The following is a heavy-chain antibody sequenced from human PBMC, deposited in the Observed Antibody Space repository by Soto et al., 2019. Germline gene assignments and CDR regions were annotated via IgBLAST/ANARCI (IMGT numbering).Heavy chain of an antibody. Sequence: ETLSVTCTVSVGSTSSYYWSWIRQPPGKGLEWIGYIYYSGSTNYNPSLKSRVTISVDTSKNQFSLKLSSVTAADTAVYYCARARVSLIYYFDYWGQGTLVTVSS. CDR3: ARARVSLIYYFDY. J-gene: IGHJ4*02. CDR2: IYYSGST. CDR1: VGSTSSYY. D-gene: IGHD2-8*01. V-gene: IGHV4-59*01.